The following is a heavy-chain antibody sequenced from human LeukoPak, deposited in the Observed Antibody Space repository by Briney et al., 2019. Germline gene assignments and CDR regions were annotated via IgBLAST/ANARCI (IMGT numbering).Heavy chain of an antibody. J-gene: IGHJ4*02. CDR3: ARVEVGATGRADY. V-gene: IGHV4-39*07. CDR2: IYYSGST. Sequence: SETQSLTCTVSGGSVSSSSYYWGWIRQPPGKGLEWIGSIYYSGSTYYNPSLKSRVTISVDTSKNQFSLKLSSVTAADTAVYYCARVEVGATGRADYWGQGTLVTVSS. CDR1: GGSVSSSSYY. D-gene: IGHD1-26*01.